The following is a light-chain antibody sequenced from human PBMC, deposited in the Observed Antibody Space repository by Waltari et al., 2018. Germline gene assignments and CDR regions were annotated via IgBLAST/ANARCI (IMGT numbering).Light chain of an antibody. V-gene: IGKV4-1*01. CDR2: WAS. CDR3: QQYNSYPWT. J-gene: IGKJ1*01. CDR1: QTVFYSSNNKNY. Sequence: DIVMTQTPESLAVSLGERATINCKSSQTVFYSSNNKNYLAWYQQKPGQAPKLLIYWASTRESGVPDRFSGSGSGTDFTLTISSLQADDVAVYYCQQYNSYPWTFGQGTKVEIK.